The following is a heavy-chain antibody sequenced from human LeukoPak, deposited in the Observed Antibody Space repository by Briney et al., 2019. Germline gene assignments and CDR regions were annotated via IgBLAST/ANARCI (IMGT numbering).Heavy chain of an antibody. D-gene: IGHD3-10*02. CDR1: GFTFSSYS. CDR2: ISSSSSYI. V-gene: IGHV3-21*01. Sequence: PGGSLRLSCAGSGFTFSSYSMNWVRQAPGKGLEWVSAISSSSSYIYYADSVKGRFTISRDNAKNSLYLQMNSLRAEDTAVYYCAELGITVIGGVWGKGTTVTISS. J-gene: IGHJ6*04. CDR3: AELGITVIGGV.